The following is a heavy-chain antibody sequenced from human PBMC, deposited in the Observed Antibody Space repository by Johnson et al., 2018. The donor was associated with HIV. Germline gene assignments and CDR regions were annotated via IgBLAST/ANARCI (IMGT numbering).Heavy chain of an antibody. Sequence: QVQLVESGGGVVQPGRSLRLSCAASGFTFSSYAMHWVRQAPGKGLDWVAVISYDGSNKYYADSVKGRFTISRDNSKNTLYLQMNSLRAEDTAVYYCATPLGGWRWGDAFDVWGQGTMVTVSS. CDR1: GFTFSSYA. J-gene: IGHJ3*01. V-gene: IGHV3-30*14. CDR2: ISYDGSNK. CDR3: ATPLGGWRWGDAFDV. D-gene: IGHD3-16*01.